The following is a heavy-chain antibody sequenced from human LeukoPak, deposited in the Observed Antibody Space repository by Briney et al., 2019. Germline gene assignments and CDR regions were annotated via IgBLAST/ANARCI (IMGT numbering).Heavy chain of an antibody. CDR2: IYSDGST. D-gene: IGHD1-26*01. CDR3: ARERGRGRDSPWFDY. Sequence: GGSLRLSCAASGFVVSGDFMSWVRQAPGKGLEWVSVIYSDGSTYYADSVKGRFTISRDNSKNTLDLQMTGLRAEDTAVYYCARERGRGRDSPWFDYWGQGTLVTVSS. J-gene: IGHJ4*02. CDR1: GFVVSGDF. V-gene: IGHV3-53*01.